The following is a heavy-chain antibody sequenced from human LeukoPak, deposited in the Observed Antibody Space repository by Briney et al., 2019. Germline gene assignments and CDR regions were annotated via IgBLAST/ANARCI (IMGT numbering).Heavy chain of an antibody. CDR3: AAYSRDIVVVPAATTH. CDR2: ISGSGGST. CDR1: GFTFSSYA. V-gene: IGHV3-23*01. D-gene: IGHD2-2*01. Sequence: GGSLRLSCAAPGFTFSSYAMSWVRQAPGKGLEWVSAISGSGGSTYYADSVKGRFTISRDNSKNTLYLQMNSLRAEDTAVYYCAAYSRDIVVVPAATTHWGQGTLVTVSS. J-gene: IGHJ4*02.